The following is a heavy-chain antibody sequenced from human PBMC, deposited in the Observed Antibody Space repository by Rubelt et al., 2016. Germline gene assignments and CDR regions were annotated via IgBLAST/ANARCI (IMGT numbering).Heavy chain of an antibody. D-gene: IGHD6-13*01. J-gene: IGHJ6*02. CDR2: IWYDGSNK. CDR3: ARDESSSWYFSLGAYYYYGMDV. V-gene: IGHV3-33*01. Sequence: GKGLEWVAVIWYDGSNKYYADSVKGRFTISRDNSKNTLYLQMNSLRAEDTAVYYCARDESSSWYFSLGAYYYYGMDVWGQGTTVTVSS.